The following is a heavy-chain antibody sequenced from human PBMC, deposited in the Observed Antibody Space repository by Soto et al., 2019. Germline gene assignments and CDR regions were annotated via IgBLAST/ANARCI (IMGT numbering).Heavy chain of an antibody. CDR2: IHPSNGGT. CDR3: AIQRSGVAY. V-gene: IGHV1-2*02. Sequence: QVHLVQSGAEVKKPGASVKVSCKASGYSFTGNSIHWVRQAPGQGLEWMGWIHPSNGGTNYEQKCQSSGTMTSDTSTSTAYIDLSRLTSDVTAVYYCAIQRSGVAYWGQGTLVTVSS. CDR1: GYSFTGNS. J-gene: IGHJ4*02. D-gene: IGHD2-15*01.